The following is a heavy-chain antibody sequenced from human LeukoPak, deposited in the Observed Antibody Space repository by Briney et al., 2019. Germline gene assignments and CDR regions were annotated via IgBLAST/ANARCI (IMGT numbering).Heavy chain of an antibody. CDR2: ISYDGSNK. CDR1: GFTFSSYG. D-gene: IGHD4-11*01. CDR3: ATTPYYYYYGMDV. J-gene: IGHJ6*02. V-gene: IGHV3-30*03. Sequence: GGSLRLSCAASGFTFSSYGMHWVRQAPGKGLEWVAVISYDGSNKYYADSVKGRFTISRDNSKNTLYLQMNSLRAEDTAVYYCATTPYYYYYGMDVWGQGTTVTVS.